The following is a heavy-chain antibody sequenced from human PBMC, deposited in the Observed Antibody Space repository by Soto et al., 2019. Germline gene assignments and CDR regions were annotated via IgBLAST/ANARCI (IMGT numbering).Heavy chain of an antibody. CDR2: IWHAGGNK. Sequence: YLRPCSAATGFTFCRYGMLWVRQAPSQGLEWVAFIWHAGGNKFYAECVKGGLTISRDNYQNTLYLQMTSLSAEDTGIYYCARGGDVNTGFEKDYWGQGTLVNVAS. J-gene: IGHJ4*02. CDR3: ARGGDVNTGFEKDY. V-gene: IGHV3-33*01. D-gene: IGHD3-9*01. CDR1: GFTFCRYG.